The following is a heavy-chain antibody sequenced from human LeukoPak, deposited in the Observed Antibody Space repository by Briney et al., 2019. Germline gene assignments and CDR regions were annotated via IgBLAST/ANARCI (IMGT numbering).Heavy chain of an antibody. CDR2: INHSGST. J-gene: IGHJ4*02. CDR1: GGSFSGYY. D-gene: IGHD2-2*01. V-gene: IGHV4-34*01. Sequence: SETLSLTCAVYGGSFSGYYWSWIRQPPGKGLEWIGEINHSGSTNYNPSLKSRVTISVDTSKNQFSLKLSSVTAANTAVYYCARASIVVVPAALFDYWGQGTLVTVSS. CDR3: ARASIVVVPAALFDY.